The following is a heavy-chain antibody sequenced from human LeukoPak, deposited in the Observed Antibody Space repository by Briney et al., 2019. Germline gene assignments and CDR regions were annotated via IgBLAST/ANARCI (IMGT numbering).Heavy chain of an antibody. D-gene: IGHD6-6*01. CDR2: IYSGGST. V-gene: IGHV3-53*01. Sequence: GGSLRLSCGASGFTFSSYAMSWVRQAPGKGLEWVSVIYSGGSTYYADSAKGRFTISRDNSKNTLYLQMNSLRAEDTAVYYCATHRPSYYYGMDVWGQGTTVTVSS. CDR1: GFTFSSYA. CDR3: ATHRPSYYYGMDV. J-gene: IGHJ6*02.